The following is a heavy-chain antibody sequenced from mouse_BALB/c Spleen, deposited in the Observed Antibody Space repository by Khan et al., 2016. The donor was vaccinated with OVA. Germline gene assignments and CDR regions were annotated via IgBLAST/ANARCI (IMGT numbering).Heavy chain of an antibody. Sequence: VQLKESGAELVRSGASVKLSCTASGFNIKDSYMHWVKQRPEQGLEWIGWIDPENGDTEYAPKFQGKATMTADTSSNTAYLQLSSLTSEDTAVYYCNERYGSSVDKWGQGTTLTVSS. D-gene: IGHD1-1*01. CDR3: NERYGSSVDK. CDR1: GFNIKDSY. CDR2: IDPENGDT. V-gene: IGHV14-4*02. J-gene: IGHJ2*01.